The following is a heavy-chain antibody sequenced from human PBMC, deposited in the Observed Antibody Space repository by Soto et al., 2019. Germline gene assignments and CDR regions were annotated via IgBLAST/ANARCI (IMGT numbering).Heavy chain of an antibody. D-gene: IGHD6-13*01. CDR1: GYTFTNYY. Sequence: QVQLVQSGAEVKNPGASVKVSCKASGYTFTNYYIHWVRQAPGQGLEWMALINPSGGSTNYAQKFQGRVTLARDTVTSTVYMELSSLRSEDTAIYYCARGLAAGDYWGQGTLVTVSS. J-gene: IGHJ4*02. V-gene: IGHV1-46*01. CDR3: ARGLAAGDY. CDR2: INPSGGST.